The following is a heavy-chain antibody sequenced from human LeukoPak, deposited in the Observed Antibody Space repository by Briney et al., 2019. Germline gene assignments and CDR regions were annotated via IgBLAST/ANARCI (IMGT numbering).Heavy chain of an antibody. D-gene: IGHD2-8*02. Sequence: PSETLSLTCTVFGGSISSYYWSWIRQPPGKGPEWIAYISDIGSINYNPSLKSRVTISLDTSKNQFSLKLSSVTAADTAVYYCAGHHPRNTVDFWGQGTLVTVSS. V-gene: IGHV4-59*08. J-gene: IGHJ4*02. CDR2: ISDIGSI. CDR3: AGHHPRNTVDF. CDR1: GGSISSYY.